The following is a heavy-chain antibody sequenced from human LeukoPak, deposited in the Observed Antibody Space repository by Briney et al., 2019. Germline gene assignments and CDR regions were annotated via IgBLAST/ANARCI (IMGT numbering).Heavy chain of an antibody. CDR1: GFTFSRYW. Sequence: GGSLRLSCAASGFTFSRYWMSWVRQAPGKGLEWVANIKQDGSEKYYVDSVKGRFTISRDNAKNSLYLQMNNLRAEDTAVYYCASPEWLPDSIDIWGQGTMVTVSS. CDR3: ASPEWLPDSIDI. D-gene: IGHD3-3*01. J-gene: IGHJ3*02. V-gene: IGHV3-7*01. CDR2: IKQDGSEK.